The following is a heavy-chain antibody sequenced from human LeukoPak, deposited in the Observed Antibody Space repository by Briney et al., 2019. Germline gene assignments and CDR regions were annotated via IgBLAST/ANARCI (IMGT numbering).Heavy chain of an antibody. CDR1: GGTFSSYA. V-gene: IGHV1-69*13. CDR2: IIPIFGTA. Sequence: GASVKVSCKASGGTFSSYAISWVRQAPGQGLEWMGGIIPIFGTANYAQKFQGRVTITADESTSTAYMELSSLRSEDTAVYYCARVRDQYSSSWGPFRYWGQGTLVTVSS. J-gene: IGHJ4*02. D-gene: IGHD6-13*01. CDR3: ARVRDQYSSSWGPFRY.